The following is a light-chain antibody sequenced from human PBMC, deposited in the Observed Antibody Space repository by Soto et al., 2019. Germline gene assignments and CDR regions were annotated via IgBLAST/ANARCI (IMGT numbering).Light chain of an antibody. CDR2: GAF. CDR1: PSVTDF. CDR3: RQRSNWSPIT. V-gene: IGKV3-11*01. J-gene: IGKJ5*01. Sequence: RVFTESPSTLSLSAAKRATLSCMASPSVTDFVAWYQQKPGHAPRLLIYGAFNRATGIPARLSGSGSGTDFTLTISSLEPADSATYYCRQRSNWSPITFGQGTRLEIK.